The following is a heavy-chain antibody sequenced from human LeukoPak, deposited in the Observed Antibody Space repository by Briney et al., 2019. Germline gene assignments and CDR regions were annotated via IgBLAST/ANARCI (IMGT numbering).Heavy chain of an antibody. D-gene: IGHD6-19*01. V-gene: IGHV3-30*18. CDR2: ISYDGSNK. J-gene: IGHJ5*02. Sequence: GRSLRLSCAASGFTFSSYGMHWVRQAPGKGLEWVAVISYDGSNKYYADSVEGRFTISRDNSKNTLYLQMNSLRAEDTAVYYCAKHVIAVAGSNWFDPWGQGTLVTVSS. CDR1: GFTFSSYG. CDR3: AKHVIAVAGSNWFDP.